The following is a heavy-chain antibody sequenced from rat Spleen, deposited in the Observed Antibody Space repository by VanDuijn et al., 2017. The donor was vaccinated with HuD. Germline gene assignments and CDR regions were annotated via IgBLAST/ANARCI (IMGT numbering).Heavy chain of an antibody. CDR2: ISYDGSST. V-gene: IGHV5-7*01. Sequence: VQLKESGPGLVQPSQTLSLTCTVAGFSLTSYNVHWVRQPPGKGLEWVATISYDGSSTYYRDSVKGRFTISRDNAKSTLYLQMDSLRSEDTATYYCARRDYYSSYPYWGQGVMVTVSS. D-gene: IGHD1-2*01. J-gene: IGHJ2*01. CDR3: ARRDYYSSYPY. CDR1: GFSLTSYN.